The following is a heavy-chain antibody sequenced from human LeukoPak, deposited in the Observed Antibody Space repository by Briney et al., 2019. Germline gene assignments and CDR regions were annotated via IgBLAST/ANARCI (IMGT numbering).Heavy chain of an antibody. V-gene: IGHV3-23*01. CDR1: GFTFSSYA. D-gene: IGHD6-6*01. CDR2: ISGSGGST. J-gene: IGHJ4*02. Sequence: GSLRLSCAASGFTFSSYAMSWVRQAPGKGLEWVSAISGSGGSTYYTDFVKGRFTISRDNSKNTLYLQMNSLRAEDTAVYYCAKDRSIAARPFDYWGQGTLVTVSS. CDR3: AKDRSIAARPFDY.